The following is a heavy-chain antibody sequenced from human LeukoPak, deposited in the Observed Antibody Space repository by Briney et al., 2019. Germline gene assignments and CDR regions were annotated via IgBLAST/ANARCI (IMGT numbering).Heavy chain of an antibody. CDR3: ARHPLRGSCTYYRDYYYYMDV. CDR1: GGSTSSSSYY. CDR2: IYYSGST. Sequence: SETLSLTCTVSGGSTSSSSYYWGWIRQPPGKGLEWIGSIYYSGSTYYSPSLKSRITISVDTSKNHFSLKLSSVTAADTAVYYCARHPLRGSCTYYRDYYYYMDVWGKGTTVTVSS. J-gene: IGHJ6*03. V-gene: IGHV4-39*01. D-gene: IGHD3-10*01.